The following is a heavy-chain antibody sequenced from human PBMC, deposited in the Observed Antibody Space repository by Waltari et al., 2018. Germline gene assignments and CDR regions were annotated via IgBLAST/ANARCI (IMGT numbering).Heavy chain of an antibody. D-gene: IGHD3-10*01. CDR3: ARDLHGLWFGTIPSNYYYGMDV. Sequence: EVQLVESGGGLVQPGGSLRLSCAASGFTVSSNYMSWVRQAPGKGLEWVSVIYSGGSTYYADSVKGRFTISRDNSKNTLYLQMNSLRAEDTAVYYCARDLHGLWFGTIPSNYYYGMDVWGQGNTVTVSS. V-gene: IGHV3-66*01. CDR1: GFTVSSNY. CDR2: IYSGGST. J-gene: IGHJ6*02.